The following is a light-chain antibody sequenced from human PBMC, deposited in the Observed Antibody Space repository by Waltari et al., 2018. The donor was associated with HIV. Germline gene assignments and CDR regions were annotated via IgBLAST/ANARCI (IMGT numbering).Light chain of an antibody. CDR3: CSYAGGNTYV. V-gene: IGLV2-23*02. J-gene: IGLJ1*01. CDR1: VGSYNL. CDR2: DVS. Sequence: QSALTRPASVSGSPGQSLTISCTDVGSYNLVSWYQQHPGKAPKLLIYDVSERPSGISNRFSGSKSGNTASPTISGLQAEDEADYYCCSYAGGNTYVFDTGTKVTVL.